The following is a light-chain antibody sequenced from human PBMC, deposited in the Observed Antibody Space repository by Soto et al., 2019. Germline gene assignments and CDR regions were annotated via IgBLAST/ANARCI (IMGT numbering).Light chain of an antibody. CDR3: QQYNSMAWT. CDR1: QSISSW. J-gene: IGKJ1*01. CDR2: AAS. V-gene: IGKV1-5*01. Sequence: DIQMTQSPSTLSASVGDRVTITCRASQSISSWLAWYQQKPGKAPKRLIYAASSLQSGVPSRFSGSGSGTEFTLTISSLQPDDFATYYCQQYNSMAWTFGQGTKVDIK.